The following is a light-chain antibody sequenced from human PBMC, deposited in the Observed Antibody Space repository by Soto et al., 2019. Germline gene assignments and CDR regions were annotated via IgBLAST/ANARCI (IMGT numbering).Light chain of an antibody. V-gene: IGLV3-21*02. Sequence: SSELTQPPGVSVAPGQTGRITCGGNNIGSKSVHWYQQKPGQAPVLVVYDDTDRPSGIPERFSGSNSGNTATLTISRVEAGDEADYYCQVWDSSDDHRYVFGTGTKVTVL. CDR3: QVWDSSDDHRYV. CDR2: DDT. CDR1: NIGSKS. J-gene: IGLJ1*01.